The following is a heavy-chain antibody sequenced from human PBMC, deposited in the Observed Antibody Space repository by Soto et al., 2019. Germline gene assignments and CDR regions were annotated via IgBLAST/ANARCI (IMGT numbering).Heavy chain of an antibody. Sequence: ASVKVSCKASGYTFTGYYMHWVRQAPGQGLEWMGWINPNSGGTNYAQKFQGWVTMTRDTSISTAYMELSRLRSDDTAVYYCARGVVTTIPYYYYGMDVWGQGTTVTVSS. V-gene: IGHV1-2*04. CDR2: INPNSGGT. J-gene: IGHJ6*02. CDR1: GYTFTGYY. CDR3: ARGVVTTIPYYYYGMDV. D-gene: IGHD5-12*01.